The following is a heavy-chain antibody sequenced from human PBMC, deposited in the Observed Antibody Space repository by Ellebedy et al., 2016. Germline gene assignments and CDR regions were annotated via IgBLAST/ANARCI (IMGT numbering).Heavy chain of an antibody. CDR2: IYYSGST. Sequence: SETLSLTCNVSGGSISSSRYYWGWIRQPPGMGLEWIGSIYYSGSTYYNPSLRSRVNISVDTSKILFSLKLTSVTAADTAVYYCARFMMTTVTNPLDYWGQGTLVTVSS. CDR3: ARFMMTTVTNPLDY. J-gene: IGHJ4*02. D-gene: IGHD4-11*01. V-gene: IGHV4-39*01. CDR1: GGSISSSRYY.